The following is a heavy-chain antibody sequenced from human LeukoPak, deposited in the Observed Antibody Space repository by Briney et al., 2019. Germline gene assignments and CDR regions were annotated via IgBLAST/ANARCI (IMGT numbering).Heavy chain of an antibody. CDR2: ISSSSSYI. J-gene: IGHJ3*02. CDR3: AREILTERKRMITFGGVHAFDI. Sequence: PGGSLRLSCAASGFTFSSYSMNWVRQAPGKGLEWVSSISSSSSYIYYADSVKGRFTISRDNAKNSLYLQMNSLRAEDTAVYYCAREILTERKRMITFGGVHAFDIWGQGTMVTVSS. V-gene: IGHV3-21*01. D-gene: IGHD3-16*01. CDR1: GFTFSSYS.